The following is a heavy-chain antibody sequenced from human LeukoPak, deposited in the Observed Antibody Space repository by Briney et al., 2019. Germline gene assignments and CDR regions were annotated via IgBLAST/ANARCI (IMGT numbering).Heavy chain of an antibody. Sequence: GGSLRLSCAASGFTFSSYGMHWVRQAPGKGLEWVAFIRYDGSNKYYADSEKGRFTISRDNSKNTLYLQMNSLRAEDTAVYYCANFRRYRVVPAAIWFDPWGQGTLVTVSS. CDR3: ANFRRYRVVPAAIWFDP. CDR2: IRYDGSNK. D-gene: IGHD2-2*01. V-gene: IGHV3-30*02. CDR1: GFTFSSYG. J-gene: IGHJ5*02.